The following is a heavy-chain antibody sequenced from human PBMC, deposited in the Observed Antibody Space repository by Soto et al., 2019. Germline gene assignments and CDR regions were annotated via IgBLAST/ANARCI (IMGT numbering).Heavy chain of an antibody. CDR2: IYHTGST. Sequence: SETLSLTCAVSGGSISSSNWWSWVRQPPGKGLEWIGEIYHTGSTTYNPSLNSRVTITVDKSKNQFSLELSSVTAADTAVYYCARDSGGGADYWGQGTLVTVSS. V-gene: IGHV4-4*02. CDR1: GGSISSSNW. J-gene: IGHJ4*02. CDR3: ARDSGGGADY. D-gene: IGHD2-21*01.